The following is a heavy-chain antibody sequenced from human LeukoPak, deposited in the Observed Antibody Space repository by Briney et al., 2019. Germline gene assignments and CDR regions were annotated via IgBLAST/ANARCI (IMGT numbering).Heavy chain of an antibody. V-gene: IGHV3-53*01. D-gene: IGHD4-23*01. CDR3: ARRGDGGRSFDY. J-gene: IGHJ4*02. CDR2: IYSGGTT. CDR1: GFTVSNNF. Sequence: PGGSLRLSCAASGFTVSNNFLTWVRQAPGKGLEWVSVIYSGGTTYYADSVKGRFTISRDNSKNTLYLQVNSLRAEDTAVYYCARRGDGGRSFDYWGQGTLVTVSS.